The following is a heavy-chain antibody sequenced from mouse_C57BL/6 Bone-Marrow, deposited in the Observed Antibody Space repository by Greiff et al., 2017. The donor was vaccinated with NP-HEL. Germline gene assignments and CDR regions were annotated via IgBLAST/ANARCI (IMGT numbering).Heavy chain of an antibody. CDR1: GFTFSSYA. Sequence: EVQGVESGGGLVKPGGSLKLSCAASGFTFSSYAMSWVRQTPEKRLEWVATISDGGSYTYYPDNVKGRFTISTDNAKNNLNLQMSNLKSEDTAMYYCAILYYGNRDYWGQGTTLTVSS. V-gene: IGHV5-4*01. CDR2: ISDGGSYT. CDR3: AILYYGNRDY. D-gene: IGHD2-1*01. J-gene: IGHJ2*01.